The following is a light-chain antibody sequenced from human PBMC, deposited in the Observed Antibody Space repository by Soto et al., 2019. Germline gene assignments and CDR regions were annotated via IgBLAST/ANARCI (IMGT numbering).Light chain of an antibody. V-gene: IGKV2-30*02. CDR2: KVF. CDR1: QSLVHSSGNTF. CDR3: MQYAHWPHS. Sequence: DGLLTQSPLSLSVTVGQPASISCRSSQSLVHSSGNTFLSWFFQRPGQSPRRLIYKVFNRDSGDPDRFSGSGSGTHCTLQITRVEAEDVGVYYCMQYAHWPHSFGQGTKLEIK. J-gene: IGKJ2*03.